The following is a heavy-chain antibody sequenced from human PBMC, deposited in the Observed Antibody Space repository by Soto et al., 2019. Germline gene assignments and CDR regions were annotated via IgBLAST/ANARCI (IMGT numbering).Heavy chain of an antibody. J-gene: IGHJ4*02. CDR3: ARGRGTGSSSSDNFDY. Sequence: QVQLQQWGAGLLKPSETLSLTCAVYGGSFSGYYWSWIRQPPGKGLEWIGEINHSGSTNYNPSLKSRVTISVDTSKNQFSLKLSSVTAADTAVYYCARGRGTGSSSSDNFDYWGQGTLVTVSS. D-gene: IGHD6-13*01. CDR1: GGSFSGYY. CDR2: INHSGST. V-gene: IGHV4-34*01.